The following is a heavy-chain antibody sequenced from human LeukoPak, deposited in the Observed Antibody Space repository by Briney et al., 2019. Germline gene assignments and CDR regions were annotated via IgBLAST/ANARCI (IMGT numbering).Heavy chain of an antibody. D-gene: IGHD1-26*01. CDR1: GGSFSGYY. CDR2: INHSGST. J-gene: IGHJ4*02. V-gene: IGHV4-34*01. CDR3: ARGKGRGSHIDY. Sequence: SETLSLTCAVYGGSFSGYYWSWIRQPPGKGLEWIGEINHSGSTNYNPSLKSRVTISVDTSKNQFSLKLSSVTAADTAVYYCARGKGRGSHIDYWGQGTLATVSS.